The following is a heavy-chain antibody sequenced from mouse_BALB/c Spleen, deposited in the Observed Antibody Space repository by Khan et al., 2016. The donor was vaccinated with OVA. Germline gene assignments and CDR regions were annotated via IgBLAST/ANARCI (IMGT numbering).Heavy chain of an antibody. Sequence: EVKLVESGGGLVQPGGSRKLSCAASGFTFSSYGMHWVRQAPEKGLEWVAYISGDSSTIYYADTVKGRFTISRDNPKNTLFLQMTSLMSEDTASVYCATSDYYGYYFDYWGPGTTLTVSS. CDR3: ATSDYYGYYFDY. CDR2: ISGDSSTI. CDR1: GFTFSSYG. J-gene: IGHJ2*01. D-gene: IGHD1-1*01. V-gene: IGHV5-17*02.